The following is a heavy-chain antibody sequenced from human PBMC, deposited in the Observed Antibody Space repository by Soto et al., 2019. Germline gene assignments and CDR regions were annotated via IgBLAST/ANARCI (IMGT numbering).Heavy chain of an antibody. Sequence: ASVKVSCKASGYTFTSYDINWVRQATGQGLEWMGWMNPNSGNTGYAQKFQGRVTMTRNTYISTAYMELSSLRSEDTAVYYCARAAYDSSGYYGMDVWGQGTTVTVSS. J-gene: IGHJ6*02. CDR1: GYTFTSYD. V-gene: IGHV1-8*01. D-gene: IGHD3-22*01. CDR3: ARAAYDSSGYYGMDV. CDR2: MNPNSGNT.